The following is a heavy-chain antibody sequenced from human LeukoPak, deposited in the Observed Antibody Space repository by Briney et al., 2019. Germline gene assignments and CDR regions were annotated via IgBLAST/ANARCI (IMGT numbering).Heavy chain of an antibody. Sequence: ASVKVSCKASGYTFTGYYMHWVRQAPGQGLEWMGWMNPNSGGTNYAQKFQGWVTMTRDTSISTAYMELSRLRSDDTAVYYCARGGDAYFDWLSSFDYWGQGTLVTVSS. J-gene: IGHJ4*02. D-gene: IGHD3-9*01. CDR2: MNPNSGGT. CDR3: ARGGDAYFDWLSSFDY. CDR1: GYTFTGYY. V-gene: IGHV1-2*04.